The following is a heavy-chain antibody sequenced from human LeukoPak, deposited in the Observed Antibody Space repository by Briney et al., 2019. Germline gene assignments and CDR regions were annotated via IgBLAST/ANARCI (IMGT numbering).Heavy chain of an antibody. CDR2: IIPIFGTA. V-gene: IGHV1-69*13. Sequence: SVKVSCKASGGTFSSYAISWVRQAPGQGLEWMGGIIPIFGTANYAQKFQGRVTITADESTSTAYMELSSLRSEDTAVYYCAREDGYSYGFDYWGQGTLVTVSS. CDR3: AREDGYSYGFDY. D-gene: IGHD5-18*01. J-gene: IGHJ4*02. CDR1: GGTFSSYA.